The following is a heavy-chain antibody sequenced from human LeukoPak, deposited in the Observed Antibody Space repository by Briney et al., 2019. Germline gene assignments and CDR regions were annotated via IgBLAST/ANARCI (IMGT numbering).Heavy chain of an antibody. CDR3: VRIPNNAGFPNWFDP. J-gene: IGHJ5*02. V-gene: IGHV3-21*01. CDR1: GFTFSTST. CDR2: ISGSSDYR. Sequence: PGGSLRLSCAASGFTFSTSTMNWVRQDPGKGLEWVSSISGSSDYRYYADSVKGRFTISRDNAKNSLYLQMNSLRAEDTAVYYCVRIPNNAGFPNWFDPWGQGTLVTVSS. D-gene: IGHD1-14*01.